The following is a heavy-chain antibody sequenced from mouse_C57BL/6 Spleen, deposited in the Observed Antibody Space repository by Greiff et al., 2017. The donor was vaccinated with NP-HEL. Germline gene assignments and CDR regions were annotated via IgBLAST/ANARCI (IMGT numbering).Heavy chain of an antibody. Sequence: EAGGGLVQPKGSLKLSCAASGFSFNTYAMNWVRQAPGKGLEWVARIRSKSNNYATYYADSVKDRFTISRDDSESMLYLQMNNLKTEDTAMYYCVRAGKGPFDYWGQGTTLTVSS. V-gene: IGHV10-1*01. CDR3: VRAGKGPFDY. J-gene: IGHJ2*01. CDR2: IRSKSNNYAT. CDR1: GFSFNTYA. D-gene: IGHD3-3*01.